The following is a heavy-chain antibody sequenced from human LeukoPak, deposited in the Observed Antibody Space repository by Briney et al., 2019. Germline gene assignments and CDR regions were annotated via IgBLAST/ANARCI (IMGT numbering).Heavy chain of an antibody. CDR2: INQDGSEE. J-gene: IGHJ4*02. CDR1: GFTFSHYW. D-gene: IGHD5-12*01. CDR3: VRDGGVSGYDLLDY. V-gene: IGHV3-7*01. Sequence: PGGSLRLSCAASGFTFSHYWVTWVRQAPGKGLEWVAQINQDGSEEYYMDSVKARFTISRDNAKNSVFLQMNSLRAEDTAVYYCVRDGGVSGYDLLDYWGQGTLVPVSS.